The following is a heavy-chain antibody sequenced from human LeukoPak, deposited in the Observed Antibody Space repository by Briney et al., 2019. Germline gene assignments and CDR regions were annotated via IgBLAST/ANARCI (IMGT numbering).Heavy chain of an antibody. CDR2: IYYSGST. D-gene: IGHD6-19*01. Sequence: SETLPLTCTVSGGSISSSSYYWGWIRQPPGKGLEWIGSIYYSGSTNYNPSLKSRVTISVDTSKNQFSLKLSSVTAADTAVYYCARVSSSGPVDPWGQGTLVTVSS. V-gene: IGHV4-39*07. J-gene: IGHJ5*02. CDR1: GGSISSSSYY. CDR3: ARVSSSGPVDP.